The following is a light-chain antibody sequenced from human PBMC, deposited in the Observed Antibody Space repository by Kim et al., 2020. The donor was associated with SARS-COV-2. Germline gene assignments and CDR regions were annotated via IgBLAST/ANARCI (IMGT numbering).Light chain of an antibody. CDR1: SSNIGSNY. Sequence: QSVLTQPPSASGTPGQRVTISCSGSSSNIGSNYVNWFQQLPGTAPKLLIFRNTERPSGVPDRFSGSKSGTSASLAISGLRSEDEADYFCAASDDSLSGPIFGGGTQLTVL. CDR2: RNT. CDR3: AASDDSLSGPI. J-gene: IGLJ2*01. V-gene: IGLV1-47*01.